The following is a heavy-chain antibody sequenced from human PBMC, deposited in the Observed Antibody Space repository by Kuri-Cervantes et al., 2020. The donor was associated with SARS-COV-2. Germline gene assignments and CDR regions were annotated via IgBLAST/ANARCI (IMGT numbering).Heavy chain of an antibody. D-gene: IGHD3-22*01. CDR3: AKCSGPTMIVVVMSAFDI. J-gene: IGHJ3*02. Sequence: GGSLRLSCAASGFTFSNYAMSWVRQAPGKGLEWVSAISGSGGSTYYADSVKGRFTISRDNSKNTLYLQMNSLRAEDTAVYYCAKCSGPTMIVVVMSAFDIWGQGTMVTVSS. V-gene: IGHV3-23*01. CDR2: ISGSGGST. CDR1: GFTFSNYA.